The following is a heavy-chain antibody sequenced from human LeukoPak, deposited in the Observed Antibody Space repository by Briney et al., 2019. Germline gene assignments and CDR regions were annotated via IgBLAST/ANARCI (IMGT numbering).Heavy chain of an antibody. J-gene: IGHJ4*02. Sequence: GGSLRLSCAVSGFTVSSNYTNWVRQAPGKGLEWVSVIYSGETTHYADSVKGRFIISRDNSKNTLYLQMNNLRAEDTAVYYCARDPDWGCILHSWGQGTLVTVSS. CDR2: IYSGETT. V-gene: IGHV3-66*01. CDR3: ARDPDWGCILHS. D-gene: IGHD7-27*01. CDR1: GFTVSSNY.